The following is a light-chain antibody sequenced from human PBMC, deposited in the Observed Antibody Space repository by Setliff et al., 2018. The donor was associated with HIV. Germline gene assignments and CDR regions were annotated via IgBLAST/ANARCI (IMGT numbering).Light chain of an antibody. Sequence: SVLTQPASVSGSPGQSITISCTGTSSDVGGYKYVSWYQQHPGRAPKLMIYDVSNRPSGVSNRFSGSKSGNTASLTISGLQAEDEADYYCSSYTSSSTYVFGTGTKVTVL. J-gene: IGLJ1*01. CDR3: SSYTSSSTYV. CDR2: DVS. V-gene: IGLV2-14*03. CDR1: SSDVGGYKY.